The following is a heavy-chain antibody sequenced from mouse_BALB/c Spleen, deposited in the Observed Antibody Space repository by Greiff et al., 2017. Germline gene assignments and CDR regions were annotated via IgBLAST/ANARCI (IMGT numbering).Heavy chain of an antibody. Sequence: EVKLEESGPGLVKPSQSLSLTCSVTGYSITSGYYWNWIRQFPGNKLEWMGYISYDGSNNYNPSLKNRISITRDTSKNQFFLKLNSVTTEDTATYYCARDESMITTGSFAYWGQGTLVTVSA. CDR2: ISYDGSN. CDR1: GYSITSGYY. J-gene: IGHJ3*01. D-gene: IGHD2-4*01. CDR3: ARDESMITTGSFAY. V-gene: IGHV3-6*02.